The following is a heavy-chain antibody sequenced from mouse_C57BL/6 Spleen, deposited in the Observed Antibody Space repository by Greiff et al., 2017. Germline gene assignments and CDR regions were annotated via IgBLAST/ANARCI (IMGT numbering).Heavy chain of an antibody. CDR1: GYTFTSYG. Sequence: QVQLQQSGAELARPGASVKLSCKASGYTFTSYGISWVKQRTGQGLEWIGEIYPRSGNTYYNEKFKGKATLTADKSSSTAYMELRSLTSEDSAVYCCARGGVISTVVATEYFDVWGTGTTVTVSS. CDR3: ARGGVISTVVATEYFDV. J-gene: IGHJ1*03. D-gene: IGHD1-1*01. V-gene: IGHV1-81*01. CDR2: IYPRSGNT.